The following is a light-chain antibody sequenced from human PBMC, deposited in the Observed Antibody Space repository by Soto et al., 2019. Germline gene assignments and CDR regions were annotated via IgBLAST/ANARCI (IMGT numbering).Light chain of an antibody. CDR1: QSLLHSIGYNY. J-gene: IGKJ4*01. Sequence: EIVMTQSPLSLPVTPGEPASISCRSSQSLLHSIGYNYLDWYLQKPVQSPQLLIYLGSNRASGVPDGCSGSGEGTYFTLTSSGVEAEDVGLYYGMQGLQTPELTFGGGTKVEIK. V-gene: IGKV2-28*01. CDR3: MQGLQTPELT. CDR2: LGS.